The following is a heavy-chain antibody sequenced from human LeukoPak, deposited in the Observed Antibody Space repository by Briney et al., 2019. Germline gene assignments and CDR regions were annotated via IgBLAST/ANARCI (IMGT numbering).Heavy chain of an antibody. CDR3: ATDIAAAGPNALDY. Sequence: ASVKVSCKASGYTFTSYGISWVRQAPGQGLEWMGWISAYNGNTNYAQKLQGRVTMTTDTSTSTAYMELRSLRSDDTAVYYCATDIAAAGPNALDYWGQGTPVTVSS. V-gene: IGHV1-18*01. J-gene: IGHJ4*02. D-gene: IGHD6-13*01. CDR2: ISAYNGNT. CDR1: GYTFTSYG.